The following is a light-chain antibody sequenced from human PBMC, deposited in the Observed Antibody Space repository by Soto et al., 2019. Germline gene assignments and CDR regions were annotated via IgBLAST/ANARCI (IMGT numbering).Light chain of an antibody. V-gene: IGKV3-20*01. CDR2: GAS. J-gene: IGKJ1*01. Sequence: EIVLTQSPRTLSLSPGERATLSCRASQSVSSIFLAWYQHKPGQAPRLLIYGASTRATGIPDRFSGSGSGTDFILTISRLEPEDFAVYYCQQYGSSPRTFGHGTRVEIK. CDR3: QQYGSSPRT. CDR1: QSVSSIF.